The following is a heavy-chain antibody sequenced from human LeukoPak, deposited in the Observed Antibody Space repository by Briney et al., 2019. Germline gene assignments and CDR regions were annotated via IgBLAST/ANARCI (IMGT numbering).Heavy chain of an antibody. CDR1: GFTFSDYY. V-gene: IGHV3-11*06. D-gene: IGHD2-2*01. J-gene: IGHJ4*02. CDR3: AKDLWKYQLRTLDY. Sequence: GGSLRLSCAASGFTFSDYYMSWIRQAPGKGLEWVSYISSGSDYTNYADAVKGRFTISRDHSKNTLYLQMNSLRAEDTALYYCAKDLWKYQLRTLDYWGQGTLVTVSS. CDR2: ISSGSDYT.